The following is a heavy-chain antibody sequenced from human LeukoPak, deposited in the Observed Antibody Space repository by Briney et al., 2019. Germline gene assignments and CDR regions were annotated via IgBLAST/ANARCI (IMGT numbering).Heavy chain of an antibody. Sequence: PGGSLRLSCAASGFTFSSYSMNWVRQAPGKGLEWVSSISSSSSYIYYADSVKGRFTISRDNAKNSLYLQMNSLRAEDTAVYYCARDMRGQWLDLKAFDIWGRGTMVTVSS. CDR1: GFTFSSYS. D-gene: IGHD6-19*01. CDR2: ISSSSSYI. J-gene: IGHJ3*02. V-gene: IGHV3-21*01. CDR3: ARDMRGQWLDLKAFDI.